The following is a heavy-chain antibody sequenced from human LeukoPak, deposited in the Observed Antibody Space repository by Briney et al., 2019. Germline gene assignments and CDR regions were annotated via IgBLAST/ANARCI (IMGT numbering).Heavy chain of an antibody. D-gene: IGHD3-10*01. J-gene: IGHJ4*02. CDR3: ARDGSGSYYKGSQDY. CDR1: GYTFTSYG. CDR2: ISAYNGNT. V-gene: IGHV1-18*01. Sequence: GASVKVSCKASGYTFTSYGISWVRQAPGQGLEWMGWISAYNGNTNYAQKLQGRVTMTTDTSTSTAYMELRSLRSDDTAVYYCARDGSGSYYKGSQDYWGQGTLVTVSS.